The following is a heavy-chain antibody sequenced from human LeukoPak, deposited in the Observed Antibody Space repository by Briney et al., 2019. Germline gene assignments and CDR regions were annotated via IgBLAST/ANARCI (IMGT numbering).Heavy chain of an antibody. CDR2: INPNSGGT. CDR3: ARKYSSSWPSYYYYGMDV. J-gene: IGHJ6*02. V-gene: IGHV1-2*02. CDR1: GYTFTGYY. Sequence: GALVKVSCKASGYTFTGYYMHWVRQAPGQGLEWMGWINPNSGGTNYAQKFQGRVTMTRDTSISTAYMELSRLRSDDTAVYYCARKYSSSWPSYYYYGMDVWGQGTTVTVSS. D-gene: IGHD6-13*01.